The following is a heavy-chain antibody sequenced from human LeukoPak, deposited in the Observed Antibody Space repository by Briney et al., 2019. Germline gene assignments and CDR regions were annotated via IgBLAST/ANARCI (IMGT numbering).Heavy chain of an antibody. D-gene: IGHD5-24*01. V-gene: IGHV4-34*01. Sequence: SETLSLTCAVYGGSFSGYYWSWIRQPPGKGLEWIGESNHSGSTNYNPSLKSRVTISVDTSKNQFSLQVTSVTAADTAVYYCARESRTVQMATSMHGHWFDPWGQGTLVTVSS. CDR1: GGSFSGYY. CDR2: SNHSGST. J-gene: IGHJ5*02. CDR3: ARESRTVQMATSMHGHWFDP.